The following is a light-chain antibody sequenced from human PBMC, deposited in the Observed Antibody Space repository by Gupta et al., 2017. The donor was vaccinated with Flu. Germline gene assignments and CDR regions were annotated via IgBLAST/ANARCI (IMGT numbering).Light chain of an antibody. Sequence: RSTLSAYVGDRVTITCRASQSLSSWLAWYQQKPGKAPNLLIYKASNLESGVPSRFSGNGSGTEFTLTISSLQPDDFATYYCQQYDSYSLTFGGGTKVEI. CDR3: QQYDSYSLT. CDR2: KAS. J-gene: IGKJ4*01. CDR1: QSLSSW. V-gene: IGKV1-5*03.